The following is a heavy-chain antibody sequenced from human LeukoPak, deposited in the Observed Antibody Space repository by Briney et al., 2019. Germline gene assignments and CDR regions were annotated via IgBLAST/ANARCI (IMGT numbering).Heavy chain of an antibody. V-gene: IGHV4-59*13. Sequence: SETLSLTCTFSGAFISGYYCSWIRQPPGKGLEWIAHIYYSGSTYYSPSLKSRVTISVDTSKNQCSLKLTSVTAADTAVYYCARAGHCGGDCYPFDYWGQGTLVTVSS. CDR3: ARAGHCGGDCYPFDY. CDR1: GAFISGYY. J-gene: IGHJ4*02. CDR2: IYYSGST. D-gene: IGHD2-21*02.